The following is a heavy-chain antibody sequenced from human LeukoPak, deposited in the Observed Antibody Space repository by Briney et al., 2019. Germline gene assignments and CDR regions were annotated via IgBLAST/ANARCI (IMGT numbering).Heavy chain of an antibody. J-gene: IGHJ4*02. V-gene: IGHV1-18*01. CDR2: ISAYNGNT. CDR1: GNTFTNNG. Sequence: ASVKVSCKAYGNTFTNNGISWVRQAPGQGLEWMGWISAYNGNTNYAQKFQGRVTMTTDTYTNTAYMELRSLRSDDTAVYYCAGSLGYCTSNVCYLRYWGQGTLVTVSS. CDR3: AGSLGYCTSNVCYLRY. D-gene: IGHD2-8*01.